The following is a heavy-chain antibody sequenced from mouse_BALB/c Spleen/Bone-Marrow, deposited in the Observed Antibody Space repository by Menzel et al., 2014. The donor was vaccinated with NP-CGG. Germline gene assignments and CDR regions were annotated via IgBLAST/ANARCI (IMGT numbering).Heavy chain of an antibody. V-gene: IGHV2-9*02. CDR3: ARDYGSRHYFDY. CDR1: GFSLTSYG. D-gene: IGHD1-1*01. Sequence: VQVVESGPGLVAPSQSLSITCTVSGFSLTSYGVHWVRQPPGKGLEWLGVIWTGGTTNYDSALMSRLSISKDNSESQVFLKMKGLQTDDTAIYYCARDYGSRHYFDYWGQGTTLTVSS. CDR2: IWTGGTT. J-gene: IGHJ2*01.